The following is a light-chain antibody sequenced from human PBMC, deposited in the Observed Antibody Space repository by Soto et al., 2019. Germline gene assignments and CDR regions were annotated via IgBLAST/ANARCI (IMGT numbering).Light chain of an antibody. CDR2: GAS. CDR3: QQYKNWLALT. V-gene: IGKV3-15*01. CDR1: QSVSSN. J-gene: IGKJ4*01. Sequence: EILMTQSPATLSESPGNRATLSCRVSQSVSSNLAWYQQKPGQAPRLLIYGASTRATGIPARFSGSGAGTEFTLTTSSLQSQDSAVYYCQQYKNWLALTFGGGTKVDIK.